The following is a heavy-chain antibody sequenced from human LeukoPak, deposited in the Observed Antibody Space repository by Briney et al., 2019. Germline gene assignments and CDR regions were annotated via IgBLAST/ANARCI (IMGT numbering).Heavy chain of an antibody. J-gene: IGHJ6*03. CDR2: ISSNRNTI. CDR1: TFTFSSYS. CDR3: ARDPYSGNYGAYYYYYMDV. V-gene: IGHV3-48*01. Sequence: QTGGSLRLSCAASTFTFSSYSMNWVRQAPGKGLEWVSYISSNRNTIYYADSVKGRFTISRDNAKNSLYLQMNSLRAEDTAVYYCARDPYSGNYGAYYYYYMDVWGKGTTVTVSS. D-gene: IGHD1-26*01.